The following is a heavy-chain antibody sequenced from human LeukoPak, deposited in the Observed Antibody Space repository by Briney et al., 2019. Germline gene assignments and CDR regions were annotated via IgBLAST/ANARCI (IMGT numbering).Heavy chain of an antibody. CDR2: IYYSGST. V-gene: IGHV4-59*01. CDR3: ARDSGYSYGYGLYYYYMDV. Sequence: SETLSLTCTVSGGSISSYYWSWIRQPPGEGLEWIGYIYYSGSTNYNPSLKSRVTISVDTSKNQFSLKLSSVTAADTAVYYCARDSGYSYGYGLYYYYMDVWGKGTTVTVSS. CDR1: GGSISSYY. J-gene: IGHJ6*03. D-gene: IGHD5-18*01.